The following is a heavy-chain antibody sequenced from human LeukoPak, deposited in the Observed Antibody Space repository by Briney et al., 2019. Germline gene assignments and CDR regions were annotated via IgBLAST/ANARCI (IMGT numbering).Heavy chain of an antibody. D-gene: IGHD6-25*01. CDR2: IYYSGST. J-gene: IGHJ6*03. CDR3: ARHPRQTYYFYMDV. Sequence: SETLSLTCTVSGGSISSSTYYWGWIRQPPGKGLEWIGSIYYSGSTYYNPSLKSRVTISVDTSKNQFSLKLSSVTAADAGVYYCARHPRQTYYFYMDVWGKGTTVTISS. V-gene: IGHV4-39*01. CDR1: GGSISSSTYY.